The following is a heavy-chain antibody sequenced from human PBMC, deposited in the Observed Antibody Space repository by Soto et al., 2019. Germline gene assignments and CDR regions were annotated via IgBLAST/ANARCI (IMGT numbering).Heavy chain of an antibody. J-gene: IGHJ5*02. Sequence: SETLSLTCTVSGGSISSGDYYWSCIRQPPGKGLEWIGYIYYSGSTFYNPSLKSRVTISVDTSKNQFSLKLSSVPAADTAVYYCARERPDGARLDPWGQGTLVTVSS. V-gene: IGHV4-30-4*01. CDR2: IYYSGST. CDR3: ARERPDGARLDP. D-gene: IGHD6-6*01. CDR1: GGSISSGDYY.